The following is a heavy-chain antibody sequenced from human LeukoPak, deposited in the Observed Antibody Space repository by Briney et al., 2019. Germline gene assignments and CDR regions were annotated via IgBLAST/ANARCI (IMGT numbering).Heavy chain of an antibody. CDR3: ARRAPYGSGYAFDI. J-gene: IGHJ3*02. D-gene: IGHD3-10*01. Sequence: KPAETLSLTCAVYGGSFSGYYWSWIRQPPGKVLEWIGEINHSGSTNYNPSLKSRVTISVDTSKNQFSLKLSSVTAADTAVYYCARRAPYGSGYAFDIWGQGTMVTVSS. CDR1: GGSFSGYY. CDR2: INHSGST. V-gene: IGHV4-34*01.